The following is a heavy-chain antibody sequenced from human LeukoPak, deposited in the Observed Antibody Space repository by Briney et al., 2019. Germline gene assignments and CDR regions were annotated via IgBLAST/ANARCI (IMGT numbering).Heavy chain of an antibody. D-gene: IGHD3-22*01. CDR1: GYTFTSYY. V-gene: IGHV1-46*01. CDR2: INPSGGST. J-gene: IGHJ4*02. CDR3: ARGYYYDSSGYGREFDY. Sequence: ASVKVSCKASGYTFTSYYMHWVRQAPGQGLEWMGIINPSGGSTSYAQQFQGRVTMTRDMSTSTVYMELSSLRSEDTAVYCCARGYYYDSSGYGREFDYWGQGTLVTVSS.